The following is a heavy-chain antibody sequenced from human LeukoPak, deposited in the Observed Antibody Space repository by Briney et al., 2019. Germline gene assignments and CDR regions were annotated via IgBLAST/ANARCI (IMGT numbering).Heavy chain of an antibody. CDR3: AKDRITMARGVIDY. Sequence: GGSLRLSCAASGFTFSSYGIHWVRQAPGKGLEWVAFIRYDGSNKYYADSVKGRFTISRDNSKNTLYLQMNSLRAEDTAVYYCAKDRITMARGVIDYWGQGTLVTVSS. CDR1: GFTFSSYG. D-gene: IGHD3-10*01. V-gene: IGHV3-30*02. J-gene: IGHJ4*02. CDR2: IRYDGSNK.